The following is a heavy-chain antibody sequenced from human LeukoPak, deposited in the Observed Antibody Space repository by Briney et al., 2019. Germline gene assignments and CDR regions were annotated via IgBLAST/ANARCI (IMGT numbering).Heavy chain of an antibody. V-gene: IGHV1-2*02. CDR2: INPYSGGT. CDR3: ARDEYNWKGNDY. Sequence: ASVKVSCKASGYTFTDYYIYWARQAPGQGLEWMGWINPYSGGTNYAQKFQGRVTMTRDTSISTAYMELSRLRSDDTAVYYCARDEYNWKGNDYWGQGTLVTVSS. D-gene: IGHD1-20*01. J-gene: IGHJ4*02. CDR1: GYTFTDYY.